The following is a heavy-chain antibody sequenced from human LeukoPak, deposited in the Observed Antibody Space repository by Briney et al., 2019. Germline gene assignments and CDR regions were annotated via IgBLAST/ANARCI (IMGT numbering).Heavy chain of an antibody. J-gene: IGHJ4*02. D-gene: IGHD2-2*01. V-gene: IGHV3-30*02. Sequence: GGSLRLSCAASGFTFSGSGMHWVRQAPGKGLDWVAFIRYHGSDKYYADSVKGRFTISRDNSKNTLYLQMNSLRPEDTSVYFCARSPTSWYFDYWGQGTLVTVSS. CDR2: IRYHGSDK. CDR3: ARSPTSWYFDY. CDR1: GFTFSGSG.